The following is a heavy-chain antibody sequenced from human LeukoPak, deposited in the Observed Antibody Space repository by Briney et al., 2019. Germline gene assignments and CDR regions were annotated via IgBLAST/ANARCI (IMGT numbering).Heavy chain of an antibody. Sequence: GGSLRLSCAASGFTFSSYWMTWVRQAPGKGLEWVSSISSSSGYIYYADSVKGRYTISRDNAKNSLYLQMNSLRAEDTAVYYCARALQYGSGYYGIDYWGQGTLVTVSS. CDR1: GFTFSSYW. V-gene: IGHV3-21*01. J-gene: IGHJ4*02. CDR3: ARALQYGSGYYGIDY. D-gene: IGHD3-22*01. CDR2: ISSSSGYI.